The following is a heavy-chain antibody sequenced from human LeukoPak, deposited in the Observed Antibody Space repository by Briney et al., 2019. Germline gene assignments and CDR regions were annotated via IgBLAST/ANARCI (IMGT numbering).Heavy chain of an antibody. D-gene: IGHD6-19*01. V-gene: IGHV3-23*01. CDR2: ISGSGGSI. Sequence: GGSLRLSCAASGLTFSSYAMSGVREAPGKGLEWVSPISGSGGSIYYAVSVKGRFTISRDNSKNTMYLQMNSLRAEDTAVYYCAKDSYKSDSSGWYPYYYYYGMDVWGKGTTVTVSS. CDR1: GLTFSSYA. J-gene: IGHJ6*04. CDR3: AKDSYKSDSSGWYPYYYYYGMDV.